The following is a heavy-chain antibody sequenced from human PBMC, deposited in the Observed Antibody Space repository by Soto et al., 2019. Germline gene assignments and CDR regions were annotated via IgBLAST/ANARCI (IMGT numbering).Heavy chain of an antibody. D-gene: IGHD3-16*01. CDR3: VRRTRRGAYYYYGMDV. Sequence: SETLSLTCAVYGGSFSGYYWSWIRQPPGKGLEWIGEINHSGSTNYNPSLKSRVTISVDTSKNQFSLKLSSVTAADTAVYYCVRRTRRGAYYYYGMDVWGQGTTVTVSS. CDR1: GGSFSGYY. CDR2: INHSGST. V-gene: IGHV4-34*01. J-gene: IGHJ6*02.